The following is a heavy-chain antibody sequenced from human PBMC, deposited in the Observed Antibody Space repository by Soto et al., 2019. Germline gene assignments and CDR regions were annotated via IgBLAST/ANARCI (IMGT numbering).Heavy chain of an antibody. CDR2: TYFRSKWYN. V-gene: IGHV6-1*01. D-gene: IGHD5-12*01. CDR3: AKGDNLGPKTGYAFDP. Sequence: SQTLSLPCAISGGSVSSNTASWNWIRQSPSRGLEWLGRTYFRSKWYNDYAVSVKSRIIINPDTSNNQFSLQLNSVTPEDTAVYFCAKGDNLGPKTGYAFDPWGQGIMVTVSS. CDR1: GGSVSSNTAS. J-gene: IGHJ5*02.